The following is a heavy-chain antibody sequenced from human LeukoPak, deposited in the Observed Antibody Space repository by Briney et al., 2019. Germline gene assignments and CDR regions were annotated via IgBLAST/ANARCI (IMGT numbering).Heavy chain of an antibody. CDR1: GGSISGYY. CDR3: AREGRLGQSLLYVVTGTTGPDYYYYMDV. CDR2: IYYSGST. D-gene: IGHD1-7*01. Sequence: KPSETLSLTCTVSGGSISGYYWSWIRQPPGKGLERTGYIYYSGSTNYNPSLKSRVTISVDTSKNQFSLKLSSVTAADTAVYYCAREGRLGQSLLYVVTGTTGPDYYYYMDVWGQGTAVTVSS. V-gene: IGHV4-59*12. J-gene: IGHJ6*03.